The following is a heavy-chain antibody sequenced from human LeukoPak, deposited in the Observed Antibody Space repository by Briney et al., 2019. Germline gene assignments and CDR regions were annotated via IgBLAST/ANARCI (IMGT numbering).Heavy chain of an antibody. CDR1: GGSFSGYY. V-gene: IGHV4-34*01. CDR3: ARDYCSGGSCSHLYYYMDV. J-gene: IGHJ6*03. Sequence: SETLSLTCAVYGGSFSGYYWSWIRQPPGKGLEWIGEINHSGSTNYNPSLKSRVTISVDTSKNQFSLKLSSVTAADTAVYYCARDYCSGGSCSHLYYYMDVWGKGTTVTVSS. D-gene: IGHD2-15*01. CDR2: INHSGST.